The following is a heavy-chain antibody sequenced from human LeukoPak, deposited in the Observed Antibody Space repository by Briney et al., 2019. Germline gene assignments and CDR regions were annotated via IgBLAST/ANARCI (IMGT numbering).Heavy chain of an antibody. Sequence: PSETLSLTCTVSGGSISSGGYYWSWIRQHPGKGLEWIGYIYYSGSTYYNPSLKSRVTISVDTSKNQFSLKLSSVTAADTAVYYCARSFTGSSSYWFDPWGQGTLVTVSS. V-gene: IGHV4-31*03. CDR3: ARSFTGSSSYWFDP. CDR2: IYYSGST. CDR1: GGSISSGGYY. D-gene: IGHD6-6*01. J-gene: IGHJ5*02.